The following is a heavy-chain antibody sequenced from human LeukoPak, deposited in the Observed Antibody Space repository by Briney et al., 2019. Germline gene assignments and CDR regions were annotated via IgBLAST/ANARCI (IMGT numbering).Heavy chain of an antibody. V-gene: IGHV4-34*01. Sequence: SETLSLTCAVYGGSFSGYYWSWIRQPPGKGLEWIGEINHSGSTNYNPSLKSRVTISVDTSKNQFSLRLSSVTAADTAVYYCARVLSPRQYYYDSSGPRRFDYWGQGTLVTVSS. CDR3: ARVLSPRQYYYDSSGPRRFDY. J-gene: IGHJ4*02. CDR1: GGSFSGYY. D-gene: IGHD3-22*01. CDR2: INHSGST.